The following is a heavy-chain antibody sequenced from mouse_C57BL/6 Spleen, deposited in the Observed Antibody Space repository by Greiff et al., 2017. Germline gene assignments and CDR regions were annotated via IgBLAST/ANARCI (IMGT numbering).Heavy chain of an antibody. CDR3: ATLYSAY. CDR2: SNPSTGGT. CDR1: GYSFTGYY. J-gene: IGHJ3*01. V-gene: IGHV1-42*01. D-gene: IGHD2-1*01. Sequence: EVQLQQSGPELVKPGASVKISCKASGYSFTGYYMNWVKESPEKSLEWIGESNPSTGGTTYNQKIKAKGTLTVDKSSSTAYMQLKSLTSEDSAVYYCATLYSAYWGQGTLVTVSA.